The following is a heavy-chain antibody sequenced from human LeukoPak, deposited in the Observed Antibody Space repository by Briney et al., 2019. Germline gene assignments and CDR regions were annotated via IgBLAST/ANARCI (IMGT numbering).Heavy chain of an antibody. CDR2: INHSGST. J-gene: IGHJ4*02. Sequence: PSETLSLTCAVYGGSFSGYYWSWIRQPPGKGLEWIGEINHSGSTNYNPSLKSRVTISVDTSKNQFSLKLSSVTAADTAVYYCARLGRIVGATSHYWGQGTLVTVSS. D-gene: IGHD1-26*01. CDR3: ARLGRIVGATSHY. V-gene: IGHV4-34*01. CDR1: GGSFSGYY.